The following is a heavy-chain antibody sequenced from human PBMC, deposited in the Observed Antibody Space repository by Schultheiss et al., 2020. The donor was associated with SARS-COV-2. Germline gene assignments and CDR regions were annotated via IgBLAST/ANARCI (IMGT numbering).Heavy chain of an antibody. D-gene: IGHD2-2*01. V-gene: IGHV1-8*01. Sequence: ASVKVSCKASGYTFTSYDINWVRQATGQGLEWMGWINPNSGGTNYAQKFQGRVTMTRNTSISTAYMELSSLRSEDTAVYYCARGRESQWYQLLWGYYYGMDVWGQGTTVTVSS. CDR3: ARGRESQWYQLLWGYYYGMDV. J-gene: IGHJ6*02. CDR1: GYTFTSYD. CDR2: INPNSGGT.